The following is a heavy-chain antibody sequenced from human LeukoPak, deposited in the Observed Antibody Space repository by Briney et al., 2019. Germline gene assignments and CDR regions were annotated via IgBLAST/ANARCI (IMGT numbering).Heavy chain of an antibody. CDR1: GFSFSSYL. CDR2: ICGDSVNT. V-gene: IGHV3-23*01. J-gene: IGHJ4*02. CDR3: ARGSTYYDSSGQVPFDY. D-gene: IGHD3-22*01. Sequence: GGSLRLSCSASGFSFSSYLMSWVRQAPGKGLEWVSAICGDSVNTYYADSVKGRFTISRDNSRNTLYLQMNSLRAEDTAVYYCARGSTYYDSSGQVPFDYWGQGTLVTVSS.